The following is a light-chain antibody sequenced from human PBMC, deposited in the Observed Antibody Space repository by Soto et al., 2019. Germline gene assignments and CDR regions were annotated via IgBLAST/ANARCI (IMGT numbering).Light chain of an antibody. CDR1: QGISNY. Sequence: DIQMTQSPSSLSAYLGDRVTITCRASQGISNYLAWYQQKPGRLPKLLLFGASTLQSGVPARFSGSGSGTLFTLTISSLQSEDFAVYYCQQYNNWPPWTFGQGTKVDIK. V-gene: IGKV1-27*01. CDR2: GAS. CDR3: QQYNNWPPWT. J-gene: IGKJ1*01.